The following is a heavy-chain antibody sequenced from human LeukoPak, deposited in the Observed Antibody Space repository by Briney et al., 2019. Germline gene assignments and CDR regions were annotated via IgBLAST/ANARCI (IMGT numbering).Heavy chain of an antibody. CDR1: GFTFSSYH. D-gene: IGHD5-18*01. CDR2: IGSSGSYI. Sequence: GGSLRLSCEVSGFTFSSYHMNWVRQAPGKGLEWVSSIGSSGSYIYYADSLTGRFTISRDNAKNSLYLQMNSLRAEDTAMYYCARRATTERGHSYGLDFWGQGTLVTVSS. J-gene: IGHJ4*02. V-gene: IGHV3-21*01. CDR3: ARRATTERGHSYGLDF.